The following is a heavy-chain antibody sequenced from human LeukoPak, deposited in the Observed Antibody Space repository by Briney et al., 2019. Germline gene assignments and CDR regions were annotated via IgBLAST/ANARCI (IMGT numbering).Heavy chain of an antibody. CDR2: ISAYNDKT. Sequence: ASVKDSCKASGYTLSSYGISWVRQAPGQGLERLGWISAYNDKTKYAQKLQGRVTMATDTSTSTGYMELRSLRSDDTGVYYCARGEPIVGATRFDYWGQGTLVTVSS. D-gene: IGHD1-26*01. CDR1: GYTLSSYG. CDR3: ARGEPIVGATRFDY. J-gene: IGHJ4*02. V-gene: IGHV1-18*01.